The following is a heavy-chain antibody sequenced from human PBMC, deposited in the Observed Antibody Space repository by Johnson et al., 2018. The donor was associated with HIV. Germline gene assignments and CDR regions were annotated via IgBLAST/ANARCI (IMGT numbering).Heavy chain of an antibody. V-gene: IGHV3-66*03. CDR1: GFTVSSNY. J-gene: IGHJ3*01. CDR3: AKEESGSFLAFDL. CDR2: IYSGGST. D-gene: IGHD1-26*01. Sequence: VQLVESGGGLIQPGGSLRLSCAASGFTVSSNYMSWVHQAPGKGLEWVSVIYSGGSTYYADSVKGRFTISRDNSKNTIYLQMNSLRPEDTAVFDCAKEESGSFLAFDLWCQGTMVTVSS.